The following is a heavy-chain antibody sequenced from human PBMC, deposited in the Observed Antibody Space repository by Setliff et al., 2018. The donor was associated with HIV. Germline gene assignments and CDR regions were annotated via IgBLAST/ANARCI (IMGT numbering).Heavy chain of an antibody. CDR1: GSSISITSYY. V-gene: IGHV4-39*01. Sequence: PSETLSLTCSIAGSSISITSYYWGWIRQSPGEGLEWIGSLHYSGNTYYNPSLNSQVTISEDTSKNQFSLKLTSETAADTAVYYCATLHRSCWPYYSDYWGQGILVNVSS. CDR2: LHYSGNT. CDR3: ATLHRSCWPYYSDY. J-gene: IGHJ4*02. D-gene: IGHD6-19*01.